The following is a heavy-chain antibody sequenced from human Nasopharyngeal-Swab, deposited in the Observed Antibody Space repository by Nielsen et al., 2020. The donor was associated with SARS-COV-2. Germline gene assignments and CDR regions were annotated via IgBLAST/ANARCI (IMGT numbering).Heavy chain of an antibody. CDR2: ISGSGGST. CDR1: GFTFSSYS. J-gene: IGHJ4*02. CDR3: AKGAVEMATISLLDY. D-gene: IGHD5-24*01. Sequence: GESLKISCAASGFTFSSYSMNWVRQAPGKGLEWVSAISGSGGSTYYADSVKGRFTISRDNSKNTLYLQMNSLRAEDTAVYYCAKGAVEMATISLLDYWGQGTLVTVSS. V-gene: IGHV3-23*01.